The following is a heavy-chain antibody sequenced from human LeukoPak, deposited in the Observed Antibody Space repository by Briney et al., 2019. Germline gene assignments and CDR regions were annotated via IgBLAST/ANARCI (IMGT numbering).Heavy chain of an antibody. Sequence: SSVTVSCKPSVYTFTGYYMHWVRQAPGPGREGMGWINPNSGGTNYAQKFQGRVTMTRDTSISTAYMELSRLRSDDTAVYYCARGRLTGEPQDYGGQGTLVTVSS. D-gene: IGHD7-27*01. CDR3: ARGRLTGEPQDY. CDR1: VYTFTGYY. CDR2: INPNSGGT. J-gene: IGHJ4*02. V-gene: IGHV1-2*02.